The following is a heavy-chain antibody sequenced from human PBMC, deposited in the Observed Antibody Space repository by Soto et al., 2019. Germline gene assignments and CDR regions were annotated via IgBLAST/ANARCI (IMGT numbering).Heavy chain of an antibody. V-gene: IGHV3-74*01. J-gene: IGHJ4*02. Sequence: GGSLRLSCAASGFTFSSHWMHWVRQAPGKGLVWVSRISGDGSTTSYADSVKGRFTISRDNAKNTLYLQMSSLRADDTAVYYWSRLGVTTWSYWGQGTLVTVSS. D-gene: IGHD4-17*01. CDR3: SRLGVTTWSY. CDR1: GFTFSSHW. CDR2: ISGDGSTT.